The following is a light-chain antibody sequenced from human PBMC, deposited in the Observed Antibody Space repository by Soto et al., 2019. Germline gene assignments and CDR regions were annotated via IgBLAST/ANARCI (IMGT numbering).Light chain of an antibody. CDR1: QSVSNY. CDR2: DAS. Sequence: EIVLTQSPATLSLSPGDRATLSCRASQSVSNYLAWYQQKPGQAPRLLIYDASNRATDIPARFSGSGSGTDLTITIRSLEPEDSEVYYGQQRSNWQLTFGGGTKVDIK. J-gene: IGKJ4*01. V-gene: IGKV3-11*01. CDR3: QQRSNWQLT.